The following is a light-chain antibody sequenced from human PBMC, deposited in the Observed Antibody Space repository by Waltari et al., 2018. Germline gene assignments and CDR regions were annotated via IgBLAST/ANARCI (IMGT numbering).Light chain of an antibody. CDR3: QQYNNWWT. J-gene: IGKJ1*01. V-gene: IGKV3-15*01. CDR2: GAS. Sequence: EIVMTQSPATLSVSPGERATLSCRASQSVSSNLAWYQQKPGQAPRLLIYGASTRATGIPARFSGSGSGTEFTLTISSLQSEDVAVYYCQQYNNWWTFGQGTKVEIK. CDR1: QSVSSN.